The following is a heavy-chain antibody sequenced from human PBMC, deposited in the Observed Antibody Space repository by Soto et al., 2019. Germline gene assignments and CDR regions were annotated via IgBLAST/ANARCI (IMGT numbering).Heavy chain of an antibody. J-gene: IGHJ4*02. Sequence: QVQLVESGGGVVQPGTSLRLSCAASGFTFSSYAMHWVRQAPGKGLEWVAVISYDGSNKYYADSVKGRFTISRDNSKNTLYLQMNSLRAEDTGVYYCASAPSTVVTPYYFDYWGQGTLVTVSS. V-gene: IGHV3-30-3*01. CDR3: ASAPSTVVTPYYFDY. D-gene: IGHD4-17*01. CDR1: GFTFSSYA. CDR2: ISYDGSNK.